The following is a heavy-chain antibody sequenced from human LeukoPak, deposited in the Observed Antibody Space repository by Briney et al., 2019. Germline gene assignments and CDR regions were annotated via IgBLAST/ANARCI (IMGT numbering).Heavy chain of an antibody. CDR2: IYYSGST. D-gene: IGHD3-22*01. J-gene: IGHJ3*02. CDR1: GGSISSYY. CDR3: ARDGHYHDSSGYAKHDAFDI. V-gene: IGHV4-59*01. Sequence: PSETLSLTCTVSGGSISSYYWSWIRQPPGKGLEWIGYIYYSGSTNYNPSLKSRVTISVDTSKNQFSLKLSSVTAADTAVYYCARDGHYHDSSGYAKHDAFDIWGQGTMVTVSS.